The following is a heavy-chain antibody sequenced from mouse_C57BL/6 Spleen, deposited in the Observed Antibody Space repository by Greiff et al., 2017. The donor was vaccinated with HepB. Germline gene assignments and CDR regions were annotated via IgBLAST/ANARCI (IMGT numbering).Heavy chain of an antibody. CDR2: IHPNSGST. Sequence: VQLQQSGAELVKPGASVKLSCKASGYTFTSYWMHWVKQRPGQGLEWIGMIHPNSGSTNYNEKFKSKATLTVDKSSSTAYMQLNSLTSEDSAVYYCARSYDYDGAWFAYWGQGTLVTVSA. J-gene: IGHJ3*01. CDR1: GYTFTSYW. D-gene: IGHD2-4*01. V-gene: IGHV1-64*01. CDR3: ARSYDYDGAWFAY.